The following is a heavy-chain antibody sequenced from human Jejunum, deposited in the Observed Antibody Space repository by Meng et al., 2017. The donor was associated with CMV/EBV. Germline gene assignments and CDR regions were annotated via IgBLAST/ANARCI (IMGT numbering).Heavy chain of an antibody. Sequence: VPVQESGPGLVKPSQTLSLTCTVSGVSISSGDYYWSWIRQPPGKGLEWIGCIYYSGSTYYNPSLKGRVTISVDTSKNQFSLNLSSVTAADTAVYYCARGQRSYSGSYPEWFDPWGQGTLVTVSS. CDR1: GVSISSGDYY. CDR3: ARGQRSYSGSYPEWFDP. D-gene: IGHD1-26*01. J-gene: IGHJ5*02. V-gene: IGHV4-30-4*01. CDR2: IYYSGST.